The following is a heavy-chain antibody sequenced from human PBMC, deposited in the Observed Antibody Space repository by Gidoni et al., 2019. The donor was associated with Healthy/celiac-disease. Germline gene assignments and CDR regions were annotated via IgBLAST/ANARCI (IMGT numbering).Heavy chain of an antibody. Sequence: QVQLVQSGAEMKKPGAAVKVSCKASGYTFTSYGISWARQAPGQGLEWMGWISAYNGNTNYAQKLQGRVTMTTDTSTSTAYMELRSLRSDDTAVYYCATSEPRVRAFDIWGQGTMVTVSS. J-gene: IGHJ3*02. CDR1: GYTFTSYG. CDR3: ATSEPRVRAFDI. D-gene: IGHD3-10*01. CDR2: ISAYNGNT. V-gene: IGHV1-18*01.